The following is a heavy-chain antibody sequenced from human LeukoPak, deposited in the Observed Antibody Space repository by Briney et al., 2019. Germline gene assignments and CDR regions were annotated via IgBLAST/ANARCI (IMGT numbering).Heavy chain of an antibody. CDR3: ARGPYSSNWYVDY. V-gene: IGHV3-74*01. J-gene: IGHJ4*02. CDR1: GFTFSSYW. D-gene: IGHD6-13*01. CDR2: INSDGKST. Sequence: GGSLRLSCAGSGFTFSSYWMHWVRQAPGKGLVWVSRINSDGKSTNYADSVKGRFTISRDNAKNTLYLQMNSLRAEDTAVYYCARGPYSSNWYVDYWGQGTLVTVAS.